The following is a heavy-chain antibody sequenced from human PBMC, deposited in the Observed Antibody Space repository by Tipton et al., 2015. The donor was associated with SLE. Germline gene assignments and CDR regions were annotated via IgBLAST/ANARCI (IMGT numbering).Heavy chain of an antibody. CDR2: IYHSGST. V-gene: IGHV4-30-2*01. J-gene: IGHJ6*03. D-gene: IGHD3-16*01. Sequence: LRLSCAVSGGPISSGGYSWSWIRQPPGKGLEWIGYIYHSGSTYYNPSLKSRVTISVDRSKNQFSLKLSSVTAADTAVYYCARLRYYYYMDVWGKGTTVTVSS. CDR1: GGPISSGGYS. CDR3: ARLRYYYYMDV.